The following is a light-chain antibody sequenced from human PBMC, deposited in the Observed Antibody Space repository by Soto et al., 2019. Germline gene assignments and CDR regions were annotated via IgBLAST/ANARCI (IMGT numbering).Light chain of an antibody. Sequence: QSVLTQPASVSGSPGQSITISCTGTSSDIGGYNYVSWYQQHPGKAPRLIIYEVSNRPSGVSNHFSGSKSGNTASLTISGLQTEDEADYYCSSYTGSSTLDVFGTGTKVPVL. CDR1: SSDIGGYNY. CDR3: SSYTGSSTLDV. CDR2: EVS. J-gene: IGLJ1*01. V-gene: IGLV2-14*01.